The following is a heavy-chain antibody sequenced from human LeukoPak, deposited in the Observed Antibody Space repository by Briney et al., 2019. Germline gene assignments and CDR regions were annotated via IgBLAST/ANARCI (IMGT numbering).Heavy chain of an antibody. D-gene: IGHD6-19*01. CDR1: GESVSTKNGA. Sequence: SQTLSLTCAISGESVSTKNGAWNWIRQSPLRGLEWLGRTYYRSKWETDYAVSVKGRISIEADTSNNQFSLHLNSVTPEDTAVYYCARDEGNTGWFTFDWLGQGTLVTVSS. V-gene: IGHV6-1*01. J-gene: IGHJ4*02. CDR3: ARDEGNTGWFTFDW. CDR2: TYYRSKWET.